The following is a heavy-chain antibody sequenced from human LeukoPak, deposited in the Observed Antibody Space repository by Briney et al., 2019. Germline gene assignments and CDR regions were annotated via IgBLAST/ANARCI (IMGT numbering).Heavy chain of an antibody. CDR2: IYYSGST. V-gene: IGHV4-30-2*01. Sequence: SQTLSLTCTVSGGSISSGGYYWSWIRQPPGKGLEWIGYIYYSGSTYYNPSLKSRVTISVDTSKNQFSLKLSSVTAADTAVYYCARGRSTMVRGVWAPYWYFDLWGRGTLVTVSS. CDR1: GGSISSGGYY. J-gene: IGHJ2*01. D-gene: IGHD3-10*01. CDR3: ARGRSTMVRGVWAPYWYFDL.